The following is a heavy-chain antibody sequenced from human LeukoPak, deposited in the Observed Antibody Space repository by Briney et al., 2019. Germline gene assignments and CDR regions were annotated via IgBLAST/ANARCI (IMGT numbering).Heavy chain of an antibody. CDR3: ASTLNLGQQWLVRPVYFDY. J-gene: IGHJ4*02. Sequence: SETLSLTCTVSGGTTSIYYWIWIRQIAGKGLEWIGRIHASGDTTYNPSLKSRVTMSLDTSKNQFSLQLNSVTPEDTAVYYCASTLNLGQQWLVRPVYFDYWGQGTLVTVSS. V-gene: IGHV4-4*07. D-gene: IGHD6-19*01. CDR1: GGTTSIYY. CDR2: IHASGDT.